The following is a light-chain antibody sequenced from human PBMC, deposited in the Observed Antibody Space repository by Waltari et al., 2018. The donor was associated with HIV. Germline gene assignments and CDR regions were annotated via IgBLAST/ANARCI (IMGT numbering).Light chain of an antibody. CDR1: HIGSKT. J-gene: IGLJ2*01. CDR3: QVWDSSSDHVV. Sequence: SYVLTQPPSVSVAPGKTATITCGGNHIGSKTVHWCQQSPGQAPVLVIYNVSDRPSAIPGRFSGSNSGNTATLTITRGEGGDEADYYCQVWDSSSDHVVFGGGTKLTVL. V-gene: IGLV3-21*04. CDR2: NVS.